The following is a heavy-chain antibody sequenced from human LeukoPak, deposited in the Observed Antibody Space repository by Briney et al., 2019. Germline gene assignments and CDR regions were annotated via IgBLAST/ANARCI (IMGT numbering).Heavy chain of an antibody. CDR1: GLSLSTSGVG. Sequence: SGPTLVKPTQTLTLTCTFSGLSLSTSGVGVGWIRQPPGKALEWLALIYWNDDKRYSPSLKSRLTITKDTSKNQVVLTMTNMDPVDTATYYCAHRPRHHYFDYWGQGTLVTVSS. D-gene: IGHD1-1*01. J-gene: IGHJ4*02. CDR2: IYWNDDK. CDR3: AHRPRHHYFDY. V-gene: IGHV2-5*01.